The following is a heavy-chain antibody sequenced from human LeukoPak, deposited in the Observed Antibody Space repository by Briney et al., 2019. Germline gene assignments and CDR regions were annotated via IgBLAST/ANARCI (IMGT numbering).Heavy chain of an antibody. CDR1: GITFADYS. Sequence: HPGGSLRLSCVVSGITFADYSMHWVRQPPGKGLEWVSLISADGGITFSADSVKGRFSISRDNSKNSLYLQMNSLRSEDTAMYYCAKESGKFEYWGQGTLVAVSS. CDR3: AKESGKFEY. J-gene: IGHJ4*02. CDR2: ISADGGIT. V-gene: IGHV3-43*02.